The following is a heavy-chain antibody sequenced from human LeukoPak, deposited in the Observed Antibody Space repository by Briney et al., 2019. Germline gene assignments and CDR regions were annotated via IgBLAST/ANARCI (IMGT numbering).Heavy chain of an antibody. CDR3: ARAGSSWASGYFFDY. D-gene: IGHD6-13*01. J-gene: IGHJ4*02. CDR2: IYYSGST. CDR1: GGSISSYY. V-gene: IGHV4-59*08. Sequence: SETLSLTCTVSGGSISSYYWSWIRQPPGKGLEWIGYIYYSGSTNYNPSLKSRVTISVDTSKNQFSLKLSSVTAADTDVYYCARAGSSWASGYFFDYWGQGTLVTVSS.